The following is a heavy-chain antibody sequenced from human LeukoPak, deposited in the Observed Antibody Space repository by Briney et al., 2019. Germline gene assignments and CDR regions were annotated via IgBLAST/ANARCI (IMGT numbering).Heavy chain of an antibody. V-gene: IGHV3-30-3*01. CDR3: ARGLEGMDV. CDR2: ISYDGSNK. Sequence: GGSLRLSCAASGFTFSSYAMHWVRQAPGKGLEWVAVISYDGSNKYYADSVKGRFTISRDNSKNTLYLQMNSLRAEDTAVYYCARGLEGMDVWGQGTTVTVSS. J-gene: IGHJ6*02. CDR1: GFTFSSYA.